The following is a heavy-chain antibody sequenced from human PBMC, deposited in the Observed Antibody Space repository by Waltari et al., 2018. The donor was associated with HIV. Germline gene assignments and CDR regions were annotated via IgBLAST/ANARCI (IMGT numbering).Heavy chain of an antibody. J-gene: IGHJ4*02. D-gene: IGHD3-22*01. CDR3: VKSNNSAWHNFVD. CDR1: GSTFSRFP. V-gene: IGHV3-30-3*02. Sequence: QVQLVESGGGVVQPGKSLGLSCAASGSTFSRFPMHWVRQVPGKGLEWVATISSDGSNKFCADSLRGRCNISRDNSKNTLYMHMSSLRPEDTSVYYCVKSNNSAWHNFVDWGQGTLVTVSS. CDR2: ISSDGSNK.